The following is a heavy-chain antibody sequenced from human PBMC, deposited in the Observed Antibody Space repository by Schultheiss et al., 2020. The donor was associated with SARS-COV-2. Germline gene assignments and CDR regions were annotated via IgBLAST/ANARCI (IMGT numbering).Heavy chain of an antibody. CDR1: GGSISSYY. CDR3: AGDDSSGYYHSYGMDV. CDR2: IYYSGST. D-gene: IGHD3-22*01. J-gene: IGHJ6*02. Sequence: SETLSLTCTVSGGSISSYYWSWIRQPPGKGLEWIGYIYYSGSTNYNPSLKSRVTISVDTSKNQFSLKLSSVTAADTAVYYCAGDDSSGYYHSYGMDVWGQGTTVTVSS. V-gene: IGHV4-59*01.